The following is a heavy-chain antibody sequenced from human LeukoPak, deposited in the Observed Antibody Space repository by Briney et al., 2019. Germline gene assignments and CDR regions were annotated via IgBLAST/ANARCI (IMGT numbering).Heavy chain of an antibody. D-gene: IGHD6-6*01. CDR2: ISGSGGST. CDR1: GFTFSSYA. CDR3: AKGEQLVQAFDI. J-gene: IGHJ3*02. V-gene: IGHV3-23*01. Sequence: PGGSLRLSCAASGFTFSSYAMSWVRQAPGPGLEAVSAISGSGGSTYYADSVKGRFTISRDNSKNTLYLQMNSLRAEDTAVYYCAKGEQLVQAFDIWGQGTMVTVSS.